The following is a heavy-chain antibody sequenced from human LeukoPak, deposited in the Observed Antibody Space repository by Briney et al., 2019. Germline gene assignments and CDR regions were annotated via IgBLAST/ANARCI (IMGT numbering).Heavy chain of an antibody. CDR3: AKGGLYHADY. CDR1: GFTFSSYG. Sequence: GGSLRLSCAASGFTFSSYGMHWVRQAPGKGLEWVAVISYDGSNKYYADSVKGRFTISRDNSKNTLYLQINSLRAEDTAVYYCAKGGLYHADYWGQGTLVTVSS. J-gene: IGHJ4*02. CDR2: ISYDGSNK. D-gene: IGHD2-2*01. V-gene: IGHV3-30*18.